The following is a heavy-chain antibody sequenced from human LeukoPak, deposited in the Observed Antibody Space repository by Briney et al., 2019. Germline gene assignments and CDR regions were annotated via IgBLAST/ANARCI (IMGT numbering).Heavy chain of an antibody. CDR2: INHSGST. CDR1: GGSFSGYY. D-gene: IGHD5-18*01. Sequence: SETLSLTCAVYGGSFSGYYWSWIRQPPGKGLEWIGEINHSGSTNYNPSHKSRVTISVDTSKNQFSLKLSSVTAADTAVYYCARVVPRYSYGRRNWFDPWGQGTLVTVSS. CDR3: ARVVPRYSYGRRNWFDP. J-gene: IGHJ5*02. V-gene: IGHV4-34*01.